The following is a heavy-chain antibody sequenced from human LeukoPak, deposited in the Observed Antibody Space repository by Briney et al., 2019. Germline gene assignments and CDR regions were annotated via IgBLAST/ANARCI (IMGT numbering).Heavy chain of an antibody. CDR3: ARGGWSLDY. Sequence: SETLSLTCTVSGGSISSYYWSWIRQPPGKGLEWIGYIYYSGSTTYNPSLKSRVTISVDTSKNQFSLRLSSVTAADTAVYYCARGGWSLDYWGQGTLVTVSP. J-gene: IGHJ4*02. D-gene: IGHD6-19*01. V-gene: IGHV4-59*01. CDR2: IYYSGST. CDR1: GGSISSYY.